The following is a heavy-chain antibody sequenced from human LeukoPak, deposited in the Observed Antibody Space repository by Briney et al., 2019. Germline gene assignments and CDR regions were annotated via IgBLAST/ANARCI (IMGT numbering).Heavy chain of an antibody. CDR1: GGSFSGYY. J-gene: IGHJ4*02. CDR2: INHSGST. Sequence: SETLSLTCAVYGGSFSGYYWSWIRQPPGKGLEWIGEINHSGSTNYNPSLKSRVTISVDTSKNQFSLKLSSVTAADTAVYYCARPFRGATRAFDYWGQGTLVTVSS. CDR3: ARPFRGATRAFDY. D-gene: IGHD1-26*01. V-gene: IGHV4-34*01.